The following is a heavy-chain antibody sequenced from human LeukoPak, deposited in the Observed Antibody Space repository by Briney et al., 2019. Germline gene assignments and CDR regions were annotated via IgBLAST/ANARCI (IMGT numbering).Heavy chain of an antibody. V-gene: IGHV1-18*01. D-gene: IGHD3-22*01. Sequence: ASVKVSCKASGYTFTSYGISWVRQAPGQGLEWMGWISAYSGNTNYAQKLQGRVTMTTDTSTSTAYMELRSLRSDDTAVYYCARITYYYDSSGPWGWFDPWGQGTLVTVSS. CDR1: GYTFTSYG. J-gene: IGHJ5*02. CDR3: ARITYYYDSSGPWGWFDP. CDR2: ISAYSGNT.